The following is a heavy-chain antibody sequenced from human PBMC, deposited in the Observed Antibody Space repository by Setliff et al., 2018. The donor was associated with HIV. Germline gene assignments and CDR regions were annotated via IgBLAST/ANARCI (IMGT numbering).Heavy chain of an antibody. Sequence: GESLKISCRGSGYRFTDYWNGWVRQMPGKGLEWMGVIYPGDSDTRYNPSFQGQVAISADKSTSTAYLQWSSLKASDTAMYYCARRLYSSEAFDPWGQGTLVTVSS. V-gene: IGHV5-51*01. CDR2: IYPGDSDT. CDR3: ARRLYSSEAFDP. J-gene: IGHJ5*02. CDR1: GYRFTDYW. D-gene: IGHD6-25*01.